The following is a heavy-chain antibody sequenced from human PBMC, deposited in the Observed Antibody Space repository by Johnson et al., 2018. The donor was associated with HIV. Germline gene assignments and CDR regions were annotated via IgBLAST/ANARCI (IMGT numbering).Heavy chain of an antibody. V-gene: IGHV3-9*01. D-gene: IGHD6-6*01. CDR2: ISRNSGSI. J-gene: IGHJ3*02. CDR3: AKDWSSSPPGAFDI. CDR1: GFTFDDYA. Sequence: VESGGGLVQPGRSLRLSCAASGFTFDDYAMHWVRQAPGKGLEWVSGISRNSGSIGYADSVKGRFTISRDNAKNSLYLQMNSLRAEDTALYYCAKDWSSSPPGAFDIWGQGTMVTVSS.